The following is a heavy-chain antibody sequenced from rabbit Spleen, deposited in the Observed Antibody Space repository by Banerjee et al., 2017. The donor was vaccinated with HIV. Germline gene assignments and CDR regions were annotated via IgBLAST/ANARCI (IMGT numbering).Heavy chain of an antibody. CDR2: IYGGVTAST. J-gene: IGHJ6*01. CDR3: ARDTSSSFSSYGMDL. Sequence: QEQLVESGGGLVQPGASLTLTCTASGFSFSSGHWICWVRQAPGKGLEWPACIYGGVTASTYASWAKGRFTISKTSSTMVTLQMTSLTAADTATFFCARDTSSSFSSYGMDLWGQGTLVTVS. CDR1: GFSFSSGHW. V-gene: IGHV1S45*01. D-gene: IGHD1-1*01.